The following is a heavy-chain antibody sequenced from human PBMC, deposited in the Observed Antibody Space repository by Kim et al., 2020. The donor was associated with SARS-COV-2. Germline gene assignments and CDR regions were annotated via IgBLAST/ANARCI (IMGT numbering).Heavy chain of an antibody. Sequence: GGSLRLSCAASGFTLGNNVMSWVRQAPGRGLEWVSTIRTRASAETTYYADSVNGRFTVSRDISKNTLYLELNSLRADDTALNYCAKDRGGSDWPGFDSWG. CDR2: IRTRASAETT. D-gene: IGHD2-21*02. J-gene: IGHJ4*01. CDR3: AKDRGGSDWPGFDS. V-gene: IGHV3-23*01. CDR1: GFTLGNNV.